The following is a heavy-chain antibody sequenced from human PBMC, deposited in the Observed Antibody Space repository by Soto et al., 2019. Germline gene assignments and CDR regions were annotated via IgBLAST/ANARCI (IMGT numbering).Heavy chain of an antibody. CDR1: GGSFSGYY. CDR2: INHSGST. Sequence: PSETLSLTCAVYGGSFSGYYWSWIRQPPGKGLEWIGEINHSGSTNYNPSLKSRVTISVDTSKNQFSLKLSSVTAADTAVYYCARGLFWDLKTYYDFWSGYYTRRGVCYFDYWGQGTLVTVSS. CDR3: ARGLFWDLKTYYDFWSGYYTRRGVCYFDY. D-gene: IGHD3-3*01. V-gene: IGHV4-34*01. J-gene: IGHJ4*02.